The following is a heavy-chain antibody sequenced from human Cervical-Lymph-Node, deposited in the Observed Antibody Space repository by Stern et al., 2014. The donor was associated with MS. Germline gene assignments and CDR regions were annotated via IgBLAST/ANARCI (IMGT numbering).Heavy chain of an antibody. Sequence: EVQLEESGGGLVQPGGSLRLSCAASGFTFNMFWMTWVRQAPGKGLEWVAHIKQDGSEKFYVDSVKGRFTISRDNANNSLYLQMNSLGAEDSAVYFCARAHSTGWYPNWFDPWGQGTLVTVSS. D-gene: IGHD6-19*01. J-gene: IGHJ5*02. CDR2: IKQDGSEK. CDR3: ARAHSTGWYPNWFDP. CDR1: GFTFNMFW. V-gene: IGHV3-7*01.